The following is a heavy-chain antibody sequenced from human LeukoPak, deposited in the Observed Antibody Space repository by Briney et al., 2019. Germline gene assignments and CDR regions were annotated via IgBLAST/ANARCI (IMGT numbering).Heavy chain of an antibody. D-gene: IGHD3-10*01. J-gene: IGHJ4*02. CDR1: GFTSRHYA. V-gene: IGHV3-21*01. CDR2: ISSSSSYI. CDR3: ARDTTMVRGVIPFDY. Sequence: GGSLRLSCAASGFTSRHYAMSWVRQAPGKGLEWVSSISSSSSYIYYADSVKGRFTISRDNARNSLYLQMNSLRAEDTAVYYCARDTTMVRGVIPFDYWGQGTLVTVSS.